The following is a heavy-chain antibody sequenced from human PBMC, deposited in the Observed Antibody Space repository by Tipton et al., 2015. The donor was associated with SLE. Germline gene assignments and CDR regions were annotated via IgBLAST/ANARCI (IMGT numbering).Heavy chain of an antibody. D-gene: IGHD3-22*01. V-gene: IGHV3-15*01. CDR1: GFTFSNAW. CDR2: IKSKTEGGTT. Sequence: SLRLSCAASGFTFSNAWMSWVRQAPGKGLEWVGRIKSKTEGGTTDYAASVKGRFTISRDDSKNTLYAQMNSLKTEDTAVYYCITEDRSSGYYPAYFDSWGHGTLGTVSS. CDR3: ITEDRSSGYYPAYFDS. J-gene: IGHJ4*01.